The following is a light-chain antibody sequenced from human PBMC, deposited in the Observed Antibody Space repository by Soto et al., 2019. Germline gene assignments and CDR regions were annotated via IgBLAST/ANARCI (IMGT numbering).Light chain of an antibody. V-gene: IGKV1-33*01. Sequence: DIQMTQSPSSLSASVGDRVTFTCQASQDISNFLNWYHHKPRKAPKLLIYDASNVESGVPSRFSGSGSGTNFTITIRSLQPEDIATYYCQQYDRLPPTFGPGTKVDIK. J-gene: IGKJ3*01. CDR1: QDISNF. CDR2: DAS. CDR3: QQYDRLPPT.